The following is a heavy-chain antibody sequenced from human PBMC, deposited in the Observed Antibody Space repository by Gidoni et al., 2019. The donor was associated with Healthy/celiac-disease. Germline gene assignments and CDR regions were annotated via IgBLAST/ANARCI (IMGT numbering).Heavy chain of an antibody. CDR2: IYYSGST. CDR1: GGSISSSSYY. CDR3: ARAPQICSSTSCYRSTNWFDP. J-gene: IGHJ5*02. Sequence: QLQLQESGPGLVKPSETLSLTCTVSGGSISSSSYYWGWIRQPPGKGLEWIGSIYYSGSTYYNPSLKSRVTISVDTSKNQFSLKLSSVTAADTAVYYCARAPQICSSTSCYRSTNWFDPWGQGTLVTVSS. D-gene: IGHD2-2*01. V-gene: IGHV4-39*01.